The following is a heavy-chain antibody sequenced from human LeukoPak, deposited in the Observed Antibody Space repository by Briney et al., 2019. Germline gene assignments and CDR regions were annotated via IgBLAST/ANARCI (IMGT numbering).Heavy chain of an antibody. D-gene: IGHD3-22*01. CDR3: ARDLYDSSESAFDI. CDR1: GFTFSNYA. J-gene: IGHJ3*02. V-gene: IGHV3-30-3*01. CDR2: ISYDGSNK. Sequence: GGSLRLSCAAPGFTFSNYAMHWVRQAPGKGLEWAAVISYDGSNKYYADSVKGRFTISRENSKNTLYLQMNSLRAEDTAVYYCARDLYDSSESAFDIWGQGTMVTVSS.